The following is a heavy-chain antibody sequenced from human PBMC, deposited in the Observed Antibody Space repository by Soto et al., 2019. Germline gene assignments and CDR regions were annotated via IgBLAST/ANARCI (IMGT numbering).Heavy chain of an antibody. D-gene: IGHD3-10*01. Sequence: SETLSLTCTVSGGPISSYYWSWIRQPPGKGLEWIGYIYYSGSTNYNPSLKSRVTISVDTSKNQFSLKLSSVTAADTAVYYCARFLWFGESYMHVWGKGTTVTVSS. CDR3: ARFLWFGESYMHV. CDR2: IYYSGST. V-gene: IGHV4-59*08. J-gene: IGHJ6*03. CDR1: GGPISSYY.